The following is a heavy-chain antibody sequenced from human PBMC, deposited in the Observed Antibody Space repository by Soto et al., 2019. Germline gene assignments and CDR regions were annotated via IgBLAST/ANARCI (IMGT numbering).Heavy chain of an antibody. D-gene: IGHD3-22*01. Sequence: EVQLLESGGGLVQPGGSLRLSCAASEFTFSNSAMSWVRQAPGKGLEWVSAISYGGGTTYYADSVKGRFTISRDNSKNTLYLQMNSLRAEDTAVYYCAKNPGYYYDSTGYHFDYWGQGTLVTVSS. CDR3: AKNPGYYYDSTGYHFDY. J-gene: IGHJ4*02. CDR2: ISYGGGTT. CDR1: EFTFSNSA. V-gene: IGHV3-23*01.